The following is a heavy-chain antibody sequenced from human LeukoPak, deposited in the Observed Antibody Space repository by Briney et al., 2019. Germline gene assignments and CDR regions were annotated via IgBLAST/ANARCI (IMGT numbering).Heavy chain of an antibody. V-gene: IGHV4-34*01. CDR1: GGSFSGYY. Sequence: SETLSLTCAVYGGSFSGYYWSWIRQPPGKGLEWIWEINHSGSTNYNPSLKSRVTISVDTSKNQFSLKLSSVSAADTAVYYCARGKGVVVPAAIRYYYYGMDVLGKGTTVTVSS. D-gene: IGHD2-2*02. CDR3: ARGKGVVVPAAIRYYYYGMDV. J-gene: IGHJ6*01. CDR2: INHSGST.